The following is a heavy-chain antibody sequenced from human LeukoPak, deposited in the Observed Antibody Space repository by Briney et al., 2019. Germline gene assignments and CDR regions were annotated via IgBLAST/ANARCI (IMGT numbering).Heavy chain of an antibody. CDR1: GFTFSSYA. V-gene: IGHV3-23*01. Sequence: GGSLRLSCAASGFTFSSYAMSWVRQAPGQGLEWVSAISGRGGSTYYADSVKGRFTISRDNSKNTLYLQMNSLRAEDTAVYYCAKDRQWLYYFDYWGQGTLVTVSS. CDR3: AKDRQWLYYFDY. D-gene: IGHD6-19*01. J-gene: IGHJ4*02. CDR2: ISGRGGST.